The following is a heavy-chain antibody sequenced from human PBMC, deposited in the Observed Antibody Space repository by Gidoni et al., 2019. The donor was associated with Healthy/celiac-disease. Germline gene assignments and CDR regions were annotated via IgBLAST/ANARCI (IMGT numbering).Heavy chain of an antibody. J-gene: IGHJ4*02. Sequence: QVQLVHSGAEVKKPGASVKVSCKASGYTFTGHYMHWVRQAPGQGLEWMGWINPNSGGTNYAQKLQGRVTMTRYTSISTAYMELSRLRSDDTAVYYCARLADSVTQPGTRVWGQGTLVTVSS. CDR3: ARLADSVTQPGTRV. V-gene: IGHV1-2*02. CDR2: INPNSGGT. D-gene: IGHD2-8*02. CDR1: GYTFTGHY.